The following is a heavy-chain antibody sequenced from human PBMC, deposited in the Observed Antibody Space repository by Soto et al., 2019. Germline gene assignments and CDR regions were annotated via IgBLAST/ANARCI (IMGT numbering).Heavy chain of an antibody. J-gene: IGHJ5*02. CDR3: AREGYCSGGSCYAFDP. V-gene: IGHV4-59*01. D-gene: IGHD2-15*01. CDR1: CGSISSYY. Sequence: QVQLQESGPGLVKPSETLSLTCTVSCGSISSYYWSWIRQPPGKGLEWIGYIYYSGSTNYNPSLKSRVSISVDTSKNQFSLKLSSVTAADTAVYYCAREGYCSGGSCYAFDPWGQGTLVTVSS. CDR2: IYYSGST.